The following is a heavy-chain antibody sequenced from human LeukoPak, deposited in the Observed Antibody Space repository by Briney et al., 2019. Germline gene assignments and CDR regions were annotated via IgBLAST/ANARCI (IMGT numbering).Heavy chain of an antibody. Sequence: GASVKVSCKASGYTFTSYYMHWVRQAPGQGLEWMGWINPNSGGTNYAQKFQGRVTMTRDTSISTAYMELSRLRSDDTAVYYCARGGPGYCSSTSCSRGYYYYYMDVWGKGTTVTVSS. CDR2: INPNSGGT. CDR3: ARGGPGYCSSTSCSRGYYYYYMDV. V-gene: IGHV1-2*02. CDR1: GYTFTSYY. J-gene: IGHJ6*03. D-gene: IGHD2-2*01.